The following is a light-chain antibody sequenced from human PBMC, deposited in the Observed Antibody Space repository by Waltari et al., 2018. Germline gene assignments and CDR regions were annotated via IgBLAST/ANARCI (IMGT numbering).Light chain of an antibody. CDR1: SLRTSY. V-gene: IGLV3-19*01. Sequence: SSELTQDPDVSVALGQTVRITCQGASLRTSYASWYLQKPGQAPLLLIYGNNNRPSGIPDRFSGSSSGNTASLTITGSQAEDEADYYCSSRDNSGNRPFDGGTKLTVL. CDR2: GNN. CDR3: SSRDNSGNRP. J-gene: IGLJ3*02.